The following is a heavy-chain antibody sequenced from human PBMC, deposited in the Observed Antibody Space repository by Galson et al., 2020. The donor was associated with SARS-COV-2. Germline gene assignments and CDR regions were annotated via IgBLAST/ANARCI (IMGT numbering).Heavy chain of an antibody. D-gene: IGHD5-12*01. CDR1: GFTFSSYA. CDR2: TSYDGSNK. CDR3: ARVGNGGYRGPFDY. Sequence: GESLKISCAASGFTFSSYAMHWVRQAPGKGLEWVAVTSYDGSNKYYADSVKGRFTISRDNSKNTLYLQMNSLRAEDTAVYYCARVGNGGYRGPFDYWGQGTLVTVSS. J-gene: IGHJ4*02. V-gene: IGHV3-30*04.